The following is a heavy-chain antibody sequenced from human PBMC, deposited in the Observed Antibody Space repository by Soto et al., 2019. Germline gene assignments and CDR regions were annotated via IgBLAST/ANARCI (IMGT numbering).Heavy chain of an antibody. D-gene: IGHD2-21*01. CDR1: GFSVSDHF. CDR2: ITNRATGDTT. V-gene: IGHV3-72*01. J-gene: IGHJ4*02. Sequence: EVQLVESGGGLVQSGGSLRLSCTASGFSVSDHFMDWVRQTPGKGLEWLGQITNRATGDTTSYAASVQGRFTVSKDESRNSLYLQMNSLKTEDTTVYYCASSITQRLTDWGQGTLVAGAS. CDR3: ASSITQRLTD.